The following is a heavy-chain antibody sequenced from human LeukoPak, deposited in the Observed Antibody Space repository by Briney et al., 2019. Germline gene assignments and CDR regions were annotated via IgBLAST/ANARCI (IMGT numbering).Heavy chain of an antibody. CDR1: GFTFSSYA. V-gene: IGHV3-30*18. D-gene: IGHD4-17*01. J-gene: IGHJ5*02. CDR2: ISYNGSNK. CDR3: AKAWGRPFTTVTNNWFDP. Sequence: GGSLRLSCAASGFTFSSYAMHWVRQAPGKGLEWVAVISYNGSNKYYADSVKGRFTISRDNSTNTPYLQMNSLRAEDTAVYYCAKAWGRPFTTVTNNWFDPWGQGTMVTVSS.